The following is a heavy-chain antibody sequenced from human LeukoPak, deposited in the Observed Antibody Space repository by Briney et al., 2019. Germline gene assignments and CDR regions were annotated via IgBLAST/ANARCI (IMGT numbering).Heavy chain of an antibody. CDR1: GFTFSSYP. V-gene: IGHV3-48*04. CDR2: IGGDGIA. Sequence: GGSLRLSCAASGFTFSSYPMNWFGKAPGKGLEWISYIGGDGIAFYADSVKGRFTASKDDARKSMYLQMNSLRVEDTAVYYCAKDRANWAIDDWGQGTQVTVSS. D-gene: IGHD3-16*01. J-gene: IGHJ4*02. CDR3: AKDRANWAIDD.